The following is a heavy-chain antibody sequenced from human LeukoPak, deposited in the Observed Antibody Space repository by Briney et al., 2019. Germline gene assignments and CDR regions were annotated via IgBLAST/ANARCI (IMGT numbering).Heavy chain of an antibody. J-gene: IGHJ4*02. CDR3: AREKVTYSFFDY. V-gene: IGHV3-48*03. D-gene: IGHD4-11*01. Sequence: GGSLRLSCAASGFTFSSYEMNWVRQAPGKGLEWVSYVSSSGSTIYYADSMKGRFTISRDNAKNSLYLQMDSLRAEDTAVYYCAREKVTYSFFDYWGQGTLVTVSS. CDR1: GFTFSSYE. CDR2: VSSSGSTI.